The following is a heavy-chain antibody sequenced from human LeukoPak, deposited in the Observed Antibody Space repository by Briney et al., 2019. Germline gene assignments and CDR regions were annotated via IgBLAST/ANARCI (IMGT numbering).Heavy chain of an antibody. J-gene: IGHJ4*02. Sequence: PGGSLRLSCAASGFTFSSYEMNWVRQAPGKGLEWVSYISSSGSTIYCADSVKGRFTISRDNAKNSLYLQINSLRAEDTAVYYCARDRPPYCSGGSCYSGPSDYWGQGTLVTVSS. V-gene: IGHV3-48*03. CDR1: GFTFSSYE. CDR2: ISSSGSTI. D-gene: IGHD2-15*01. CDR3: ARDRPPYCSGGSCYSGPSDY.